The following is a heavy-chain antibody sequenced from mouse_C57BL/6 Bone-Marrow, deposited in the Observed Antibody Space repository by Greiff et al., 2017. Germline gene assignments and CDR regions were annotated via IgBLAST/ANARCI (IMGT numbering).Heavy chain of an antibody. CDR1: GFTFSSYA. CDR3: ARGVTTVDYFDY. CDR2: ISDGGSYT. D-gene: IGHD1-1*01. Sequence: EVQGVESGGGLVKPGGSLKLSCAASGFTFSSYAMSWVRQTPEKSLEWVATISDGGSYTYYPDNVKGRFTISSDNAKNNLYLQMSHLKSEDTAMYYCARGVTTVDYFDYWGQGTTLTVSS. V-gene: IGHV5-4*01. J-gene: IGHJ2*01.